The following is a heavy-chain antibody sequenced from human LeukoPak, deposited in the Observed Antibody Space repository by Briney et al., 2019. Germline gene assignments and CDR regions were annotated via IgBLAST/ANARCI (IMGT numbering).Heavy chain of an antibody. CDR2: ISYSGST. V-gene: IGHV4-59*01. D-gene: IGHD2-2*01. CDR3: ARVFDVVVPAAMTDAFDI. J-gene: IGHJ3*02. Sequence: PSETLSLTCTVSGGSISSYYWSWIRQPPGKGLEWIACISYSGSTKYNPSLKSRVTISVDTSKNQFSLKLSSVTAADTAVYYCARVFDVVVPAAMTDAFDIWGQGTMVTVSS. CDR1: GGSISSYY.